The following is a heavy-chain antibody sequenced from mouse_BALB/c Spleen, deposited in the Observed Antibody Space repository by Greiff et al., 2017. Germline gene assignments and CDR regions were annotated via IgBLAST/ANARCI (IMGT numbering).Heavy chain of an antibody. V-gene: IGHV1-55*01. CDR1: GYNFTSYW. CDR3: ARADPLFAY. CDR2: IYPGSGST. J-gene: IGHJ3*01. Sequence: VQLQQPGAELVKPGTSVKLSCKASGYNFTSYWINWVKLRPGQGLEWIGDIYPGSGSTNYNEKFKSKATLTVDTSSSTAYMQLSSLASEDSALYYCARADPLFAYWGQGTLVTVSA.